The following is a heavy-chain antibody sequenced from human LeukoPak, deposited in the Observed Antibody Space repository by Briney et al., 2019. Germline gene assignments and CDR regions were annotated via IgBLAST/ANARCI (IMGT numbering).Heavy chain of an antibody. CDR2: INPNSGGT. J-gene: IGHJ4*02. V-gene: IGHV1-2*06. CDR3: ARGRYVDIVATTDDY. D-gene: IGHD5-12*01. CDR1: GYTFTGYY. Sequence: GASVKVSCKASGYTFTGYYTHWVRQAPGQGLEWMGRINPNSGGTNYAQKFQGRVTMTRDTSISTAYMELSRLRSDDTAVYYCARGRYVDIVATTDDYWGQGTLVTVSS.